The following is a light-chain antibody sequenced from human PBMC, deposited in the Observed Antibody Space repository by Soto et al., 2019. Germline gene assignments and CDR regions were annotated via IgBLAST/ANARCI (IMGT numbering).Light chain of an antibody. V-gene: IGLV1-44*01. CDR2: SNN. CDR1: SSNIGRNT. CDR3: AAWDNSLSEDV. Sequence: QSVLTQPPSASETPGQRFTISCSGSSSNIGRNTVNWYQQLPGTAPKLVIYSNNQRPSGVPDRFSGSKSGTSGSLAISGLQSEDEADYYCAAWDNSLSEDVFGTGTKLTVL. J-gene: IGLJ1*01.